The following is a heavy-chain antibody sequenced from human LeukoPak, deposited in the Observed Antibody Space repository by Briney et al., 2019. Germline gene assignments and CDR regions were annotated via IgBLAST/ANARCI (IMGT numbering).Heavy chain of an antibody. J-gene: IGHJ6*03. CDR1: GGSISSNY. D-gene: IGHD4-11*01. CDR2: VDHTGST. Sequence: SETLSLTCTVSGGSISSNYWTWIRQPPGKGLEWIGYVDHTGSTKFNPSLNGRVSISRDTSNNFFSLRLRSVTAADTAVYFCARGRVSSSTWYSTYYYFFYMDFWGKGTTVTVSS. V-gene: IGHV4-59*01. CDR3: ARGRVSSSTWYSTYYYFFYMDF.